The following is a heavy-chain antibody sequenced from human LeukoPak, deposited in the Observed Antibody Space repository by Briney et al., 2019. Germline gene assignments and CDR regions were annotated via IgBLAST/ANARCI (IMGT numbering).Heavy chain of an antibody. V-gene: IGHV1-2*02. CDR2: INPNSGGT. CDR1: GYTFIGYY. D-gene: IGHD3-3*01. J-gene: IGHJ4*02. CDR3: ARAEVFGVVRYFDY. Sequence: AASVKVSCKASGYTFIGYYMHWVRQAPGQGLEWMGWINPNSGGTNYAQKLQGRVTMTTDTSTSTACMELRSLRSDDTAVYYCARAEVFGVVRYFDYWGQGTLVTVSS.